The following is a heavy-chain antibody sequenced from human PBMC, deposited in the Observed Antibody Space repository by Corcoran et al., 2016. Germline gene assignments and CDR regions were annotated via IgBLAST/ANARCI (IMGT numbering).Heavy chain of an antibody. Sequence: EEHLVDSGGGLVQPGGSLRLSCAASAFTFSSYWMGWVRQAPGKGLQWVASVNPDGSAKYYVESVKGRFTISRDNAKNSLYLQMNSLGAEDTAFDYCARLYWYFNLWGRGTLVTVSA. CDR1: AFTFSSYW. J-gene: IGHJ2*01. CDR2: VNPDGSAK. V-gene: IGHV3-7*03. CDR3: ARLYWYFNL.